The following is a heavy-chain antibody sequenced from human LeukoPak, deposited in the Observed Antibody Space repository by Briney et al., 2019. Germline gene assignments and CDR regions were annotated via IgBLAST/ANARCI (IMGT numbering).Heavy chain of an antibody. V-gene: IGHV3-30*02. D-gene: IGHD2-2*02. Sequence: SVKGRFAISRDNSKNTLYLQMNSLRTEDTAMYYCAKDEVGRYCSSTSCYSRFDYWGQGTLVTASS. CDR3: AKDEVGRYCSSTSCYSRFDY. J-gene: IGHJ4*02.